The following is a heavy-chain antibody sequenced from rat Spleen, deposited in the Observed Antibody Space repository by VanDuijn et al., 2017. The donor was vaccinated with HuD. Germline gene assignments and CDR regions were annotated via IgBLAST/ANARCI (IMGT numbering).Heavy chain of an antibody. CDR3: ARKRPTGVMDA. CDR1: GFTFSNYY. Sequence: EVQLVESGGGLVQPGRSLKLSCAASGFTFSNYYMAWVRQAPTKGLEWVASITNSGGSTYYRDSVKGRFTISRDNAQNTLYLQMSKLGSEDTAIYYCARKRPTGVMDAWGQGASVTVSS. V-gene: IGHV5S23*01. CDR2: ITNSGGST. D-gene: IGHD3-1*01. J-gene: IGHJ4*01.